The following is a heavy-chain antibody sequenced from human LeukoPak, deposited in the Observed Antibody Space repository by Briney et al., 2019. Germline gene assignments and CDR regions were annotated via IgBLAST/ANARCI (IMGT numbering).Heavy chain of an antibody. J-gene: IGHJ6*02. Sequence: PGGSLRLSCAASGFTFSIHGMNWVRQAPGKGLEWVSYYTDSVQGRFTISRDNARNSLFLQMNSLRDEDTAVYYCARVGRGVYGMDVWGQGTTVTVSS. CDR3: ARVGRGVYGMDV. D-gene: IGHD3-10*01. V-gene: IGHV3-48*02. CDR1: GFTFSIHG.